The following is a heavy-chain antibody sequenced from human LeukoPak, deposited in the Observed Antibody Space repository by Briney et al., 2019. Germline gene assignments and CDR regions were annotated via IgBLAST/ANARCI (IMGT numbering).Heavy chain of an antibody. D-gene: IGHD2-15*01. V-gene: IGHV1-8*02. Sequence: ASVKVSCKASGYTFTSYDINWVRQATGQGLEWMGWMNPNSGSTGYAQKFQGRVTMTRDMSTSTVYMELSSLRSEDTAVYYCARLVRSGCSGGSCYSEVAVWGKGTTVTVSS. J-gene: IGHJ6*04. CDR1: GYTFTSYD. CDR3: ARLVRSGCSGGSCYSEVAV. CDR2: MNPNSGST.